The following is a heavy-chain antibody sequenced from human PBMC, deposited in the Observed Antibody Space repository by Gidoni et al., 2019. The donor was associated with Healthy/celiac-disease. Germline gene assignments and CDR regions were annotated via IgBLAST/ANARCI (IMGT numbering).Heavy chain of an antibody. V-gene: IGHV3-7*04. CDR1: GFTFSSYW. Sequence: EVQLVESGGGLVQPGGSLSLSCAASGFTFSSYWMRWVRQAPGKGLEWVANLKQEGSEKYYVDSVKGRFNISRDNAKNSLYLQMNSLRAEDTAVYYCARAQYSSSSDWFDPWGQGTLVTVSS. CDR2: LKQEGSEK. CDR3: ARAQYSSSSDWFDP. D-gene: IGHD6-6*01. J-gene: IGHJ5*02.